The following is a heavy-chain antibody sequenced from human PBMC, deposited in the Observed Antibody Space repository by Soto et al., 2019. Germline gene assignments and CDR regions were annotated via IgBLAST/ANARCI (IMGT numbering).Heavy chain of an antibody. CDR3: TTDSGDSSGYYLTHFDY. D-gene: IGHD3-22*01. V-gene: IGHV3-15*01. CDR2: IKSKTDGGTT. J-gene: IGHJ4*02. Sequence: GSLRLSCAASGFTFSSYAMSWVRQAPGKGLEWVGRIKSKTDGGTTDYAAPVKGRFTISRDDSKNTLYLQMNSLKTEDTAVYYCTTDSGDSSGYYLTHFDYWGQGTLVTVSS. CDR1: GFTFSSYA.